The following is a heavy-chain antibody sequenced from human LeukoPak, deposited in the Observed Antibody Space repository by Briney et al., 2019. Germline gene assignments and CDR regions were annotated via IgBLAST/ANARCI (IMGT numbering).Heavy chain of an antibody. D-gene: IGHD3-9*01. Sequence: PSETLSLTCAVYGGSFSGYYWSWIRQPPGKGLEWIGEINHSGSTNYNPSLKSRVTISVDTSKNQFSLKLSSVTAADTAVYYCARDHGTYDILTGYYNWFDPWGQGTLVTVSS. CDR1: GGSFSGYY. V-gene: IGHV4-34*01. CDR3: ARDHGTYDILTGYYNWFDP. J-gene: IGHJ5*02. CDR2: INHSGST.